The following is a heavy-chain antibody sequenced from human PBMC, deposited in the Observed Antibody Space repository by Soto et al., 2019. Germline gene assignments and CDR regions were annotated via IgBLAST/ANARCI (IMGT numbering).Heavy chain of an antibody. Sequence: PGGSLRLSCAASAFTFSDYYMSWIRQAPGKGLEWVSYISSGGGTAYYADSVKGRFTISRDNAKNSLFLQMNSQRGEDTAVYYCARAPETTEPWEYFYYYMDVWGKGTTVTVSS. V-gene: IGHV3-11*01. CDR3: ARAPETTEPWEYFYYYMDV. D-gene: IGHD4-17*01. CDR2: ISSGGGTA. CDR1: AFTFSDYY. J-gene: IGHJ6*03.